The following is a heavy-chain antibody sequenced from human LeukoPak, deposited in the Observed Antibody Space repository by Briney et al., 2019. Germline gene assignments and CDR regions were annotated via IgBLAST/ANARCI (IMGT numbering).Heavy chain of an antibody. CDR3: AKVYSYGLFEYFDY. Sequence: GGSLRLSCAASGFTFSSYAMSWVRQAPGKGLEWVSAISGSGGSTYYADSVKGRFTISRDNSKNTLYLQMNSLRAEDTAVYYRAKVYSYGLFEYFDYWGQGTLVTVSS. CDR2: ISGSGGST. V-gene: IGHV3-23*01. D-gene: IGHD5-18*01. J-gene: IGHJ4*02. CDR1: GFTFSSYA.